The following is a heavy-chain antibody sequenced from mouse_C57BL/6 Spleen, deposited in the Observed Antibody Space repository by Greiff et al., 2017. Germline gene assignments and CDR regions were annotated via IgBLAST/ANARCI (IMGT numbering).Heavy chain of an antibody. D-gene: IGHD1-1*01. V-gene: IGHV7-1*01. Sequence: EVKLMESGGGLVQSGRSLRLSCATSGFTFSDFYMEWVRQAPGKGLEWIAASRNKANDYTTEYSASVKGRFIVSRDTSQSILYLQMNALKAEDTAIYYCARACSSHWYFDVWGTGTTVTVSS. CDR3: ARACSSHWYFDV. CDR2: SRNKANDYTT. CDR1: GFTFSDFY. J-gene: IGHJ1*03.